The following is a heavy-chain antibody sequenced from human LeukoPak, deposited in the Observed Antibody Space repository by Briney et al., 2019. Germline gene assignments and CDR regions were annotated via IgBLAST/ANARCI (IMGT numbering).Heavy chain of an antibody. J-gene: IGHJ5*02. CDR3: ARGWIRRSYYP. D-gene: IGHD3-10*01. Sequence: SETLSLTCAVYGGSFSGYYWSWIRQPPGKGLEWIGEINHSGSTNYNPSLKSRVTISVDTSKNQFSLKLSSVTAADTAVYYCARGWIRRSYYPWGQGTLVTVSS. CDR2: INHSGST. CDR1: GGSFSGYY. V-gene: IGHV4-34*01.